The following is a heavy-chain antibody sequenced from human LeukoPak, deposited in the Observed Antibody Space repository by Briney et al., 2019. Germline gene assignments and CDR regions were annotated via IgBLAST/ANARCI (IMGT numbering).Heavy chain of an antibody. CDR3: AKDGDAVLWFGSFFDY. CDR1: GFTFSSYG. CDR2: ISYDGSNK. V-gene: IGHV3-30*18. D-gene: IGHD3-10*01. Sequence: GGSLRLSCAASGFTFSSYGMHWVRQAPGKGLEWVAVISYDGSNKYYADSVKGRFTISRDNSKNTLYLQVNSLRAEDTAVYYCAKDGDAVLWFGSFFDYWGQGTLVTVSS. J-gene: IGHJ4*02.